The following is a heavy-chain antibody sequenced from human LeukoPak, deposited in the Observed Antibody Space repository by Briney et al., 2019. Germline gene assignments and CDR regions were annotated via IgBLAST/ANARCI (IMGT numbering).Heavy chain of an antibody. CDR2: FDYRGST. CDR3: ARIVVVITPAYFDS. Sequence: SETLSLTCAVSGGSISSSSYYWGWIRQPPGKGLEWIGSFDYRGSTYYKLSLKSRVTISVDTSKNQFSLNLSSVTAADTAVYYCARIVVVITPAYFDSWGQGTLVTVSS. CDR1: GGSISSSSYY. J-gene: IGHJ4*02. V-gene: IGHV4-39*01. D-gene: IGHD3-22*01.